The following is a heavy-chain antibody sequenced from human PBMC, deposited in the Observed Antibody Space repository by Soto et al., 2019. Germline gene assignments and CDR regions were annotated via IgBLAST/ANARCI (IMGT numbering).Heavy chain of an antibody. CDR3: ARREGTYYYGSGSYGLKNWFAP. CDR1: GYTFTSYY. D-gene: IGHD3-10*01. Sequence: ASVKVSCKASGYTFTSYYMHWVRQAPGQGLEWMGIINPSDGSTTYAQKFQGRVTMTRDTSTSTVYMELSSLGSEDTAVYYCARREGTYYYGSGSYGLKNWFAPWGQGTLLTVS. V-gene: IGHV1-46*01. J-gene: IGHJ5*02. CDR2: INPSDGST.